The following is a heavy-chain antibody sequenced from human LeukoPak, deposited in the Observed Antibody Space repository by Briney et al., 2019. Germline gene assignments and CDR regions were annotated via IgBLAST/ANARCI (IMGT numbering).Heavy chain of an antibody. CDR2: ISYDGSNK. J-gene: IGHJ4*02. CDR3: ARGDGSAYYDILTGFDH. CDR1: GFTFSSYA. V-gene: IGHV3-30-3*01. Sequence: GRSLRLSCAASGFTFSSYAMHWVRQAPGKGLEWVAVISYDGSNKYYADSVKGRFTISRDNSKNTLYLQMNSLRAEDTAVYYCARGDGSAYYDILTGFDHWGQGTLVTVSS. D-gene: IGHD3-9*01.